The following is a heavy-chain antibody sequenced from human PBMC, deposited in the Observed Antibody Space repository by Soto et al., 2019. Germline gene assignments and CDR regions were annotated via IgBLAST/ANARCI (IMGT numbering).Heavy chain of an antibody. CDR3: ARTDSSGYYFGWFDP. CDR2: IIPIFGTA. CDR1: GGTFSSYA. D-gene: IGHD3-22*01. J-gene: IGHJ5*02. Sequence: ASVKVSCKASGGTFSSYAISWVRQAPGQGLEWMGGIIPIFGTANYAQKFQGRVTITADESTSTAYMELSSLRSEDTAVYYCARTDSSGYYFGWFDPWGQGTLVTVS. V-gene: IGHV1-69*13.